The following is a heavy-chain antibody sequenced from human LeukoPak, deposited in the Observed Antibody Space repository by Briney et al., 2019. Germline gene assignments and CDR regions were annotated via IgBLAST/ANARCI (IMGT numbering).Heavy chain of an antibody. CDR3: AKAHRTYYDFWSGYPY. Sequence: PGGSLRLSCAASGFTFSSYGMHWVRQAPGKGLEWVSAISGSGGSTYYADSVKGRFTISRDNSKNTLYLQMNSLRAEDTAVYYCAKAHRTYYDFWSGYPYWGQGTLVTVSS. V-gene: IGHV3-23*01. CDR1: GFTFSSYG. J-gene: IGHJ4*02. D-gene: IGHD3-3*01. CDR2: ISGSGGST.